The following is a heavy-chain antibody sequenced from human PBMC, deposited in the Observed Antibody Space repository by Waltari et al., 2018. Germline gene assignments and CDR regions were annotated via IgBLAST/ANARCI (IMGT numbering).Heavy chain of an antibody. CDR1: GGSFSGYY. Sequence: QVQLQQWGAGLLKPSETLSLTCAVYGGSFSGYYWSWIRQPPGKGLERLSYIFSSGSTMYYADSVKGRFTISRDNAKNSLYLQMNSLRAEDTAVYYCARALSLGGYYEGFDYWGQGTLVTVSS. CDR3: ARALSLGGYYEGFDY. CDR2: IFSSGSTM. D-gene: IGHD3-22*01. V-gene: IGHV3-11*01. J-gene: IGHJ4*02.